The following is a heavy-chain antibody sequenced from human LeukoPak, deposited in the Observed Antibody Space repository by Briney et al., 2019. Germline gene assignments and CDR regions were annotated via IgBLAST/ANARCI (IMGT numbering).Heavy chain of an antibody. J-gene: IGHJ4*02. Sequence: PSETLSLTCTVSGGSISSSSYYWGWIRQPPGKGLEWIGSIYYSGSTYSNPSLKSRVTISVDTSKNQFSLKLSSVTAADTAVYYCARDRPSWSGDKSIHYWGQGTLVTVSS. CDR1: GGSISSSSYY. CDR3: ARDRPSWSGDKSIHY. CDR2: IYYSGST. D-gene: IGHD3-10*01. V-gene: IGHV4-39*07.